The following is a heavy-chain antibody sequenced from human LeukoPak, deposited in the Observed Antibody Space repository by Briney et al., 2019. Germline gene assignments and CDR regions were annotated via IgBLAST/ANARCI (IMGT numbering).Heavy chain of an antibody. D-gene: IGHD1-26*01. Sequence: KPSETLSLTCTVSGGSISSSSYYWGWIRQPPGKGLEWIGSIYYSGSTYYNPSLKSRVTISVDTSKNQFSLKLSSVTAADTAVYYCARLWEHGLFDYWGQGTLVTVSS. CDR2: IYYSGST. J-gene: IGHJ4*02. V-gene: IGHV4-39*01. CDR3: ARLWEHGLFDY. CDR1: GGSISSSSYY.